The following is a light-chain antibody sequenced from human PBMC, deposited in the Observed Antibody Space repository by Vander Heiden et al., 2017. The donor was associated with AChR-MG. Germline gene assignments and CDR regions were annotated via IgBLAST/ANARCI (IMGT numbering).Light chain of an antibody. CDR3: AAWDDSLNALA. CDR2: RND. CDR1: SSNVGKNY. Sequence: QSVLTQPTSVSGTPGQRVTIPCSGGSSNVGKNYVYWYQQVPGMAPKLVIYRNDQRPSGVPDRFSASKSGTAASLAISGLQSGDEADYHCAAWDDSLNALAFGGGTKLTVL. V-gene: IGLV1-47*01. J-gene: IGLJ2*01.